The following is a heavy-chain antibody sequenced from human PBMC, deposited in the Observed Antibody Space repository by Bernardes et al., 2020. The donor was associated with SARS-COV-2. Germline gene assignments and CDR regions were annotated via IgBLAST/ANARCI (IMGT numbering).Heavy chain of an antibody. CDR3: AKDLFPSGPDAFDV. V-gene: IGHV3-23*01. CDR1: GFTFSNYA. Sequence: GSLRLSCAASGFTFSNYAMSWVRQAPGKGLEWLASVSSASENIYYGDSVTDRFTISRDNSKNTLYLQMSSLRAEDTAIYYCAKDLFPSGPDAFDVWGHGTQVTVSA. J-gene: IGHJ3*01. CDR2: VSSASENI. D-gene: IGHD3-3*01.